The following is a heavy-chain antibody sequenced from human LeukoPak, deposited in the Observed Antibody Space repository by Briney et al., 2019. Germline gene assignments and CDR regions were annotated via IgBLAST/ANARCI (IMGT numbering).Heavy chain of an antibody. CDR2: ISYDGSNK. D-gene: IGHD3-22*01. CDR3: AREGPPTYYYDSSVSGAFDI. V-gene: IGHV3-30-3*01. CDR1: GFTFSSYA. J-gene: IGHJ3*02. Sequence: GGSLRLSCAASGFTFSSYAMHWVRQAPGKGLEWVAVISYDGSNKYYADPVKGRFTISRDNSKNTLYLQMKSLRAEDTAVYYCAREGPPTYYYDSSVSGAFDIWGQGTMVTVSS.